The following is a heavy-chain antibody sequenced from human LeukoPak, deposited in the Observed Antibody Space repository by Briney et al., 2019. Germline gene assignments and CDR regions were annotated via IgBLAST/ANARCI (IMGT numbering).Heavy chain of an antibody. Sequence: PGGSLRLSCAASGFTVINNYMTWVRQAPGKGLEWVSVIYSGGTTHYADSVKGRFTISRDNSKNTLYLQMNSLRAEDTAVYYCAKDAYSGYYPYYFDYWGQGTLVTVSS. D-gene: IGHD3-22*01. V-gene: IGHV3-53*01. CDR3: AKDAYSGYYPYYFDY. CDR1: GFTVINNY. CDR2: IYSGGTT. J-gene: IGHJ4*02.